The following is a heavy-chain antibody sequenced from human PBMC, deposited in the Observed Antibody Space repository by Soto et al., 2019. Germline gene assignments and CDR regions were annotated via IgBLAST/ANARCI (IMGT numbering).Heavy chain of an antibody. CDR3: ARDTTRAMLRIYYGMDV. CDR2: IWYDGSNT. D-gene: IGHD3-10*01. J-gene: IGHJ6*02. Sequence: QVQLVESGGGVVQPGRSLRLSCAASGFTFSSYGRHWVRQAPGKGLEWVAVIWYDGSNTYYADSVKGRFTITRDNSKNTLYLQMNSLRAEDTAVYYCARDTTRAMLRIYYGMDVWGQGTTVTVSS. V-gene: IGHV3-33*01. CDR1: GFTFSSYG.